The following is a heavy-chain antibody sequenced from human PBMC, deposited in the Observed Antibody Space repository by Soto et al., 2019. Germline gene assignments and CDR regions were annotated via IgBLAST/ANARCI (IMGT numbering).Heavy chain of an antibody. V-gene: IGHV4-34*01. CDR3: ARARYDNSGYYGENCPDY. CDR1: GQSYGPYF. Sequence: SATLSLTCDVSGQSYGPYFRSCIRQSPGKGLEWIGEVSHIGVPNYNPALNNRVTISVDSSKKHFSLSLSSVTAADSAIYYCARARYDNSGYYGENCPDYGGQGTLVTVSS. CDR2: VSHIGVP. J-gene: IGHJ4*02. D-gene: IGHD3-22*01.